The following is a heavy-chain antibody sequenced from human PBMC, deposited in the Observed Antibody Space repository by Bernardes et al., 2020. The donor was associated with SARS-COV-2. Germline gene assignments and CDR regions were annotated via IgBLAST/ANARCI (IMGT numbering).Heavy chain of an antibody. CDR3: ARQSARRLWFGSPGFDP. V-gene: IGHV4-39*01. CDR2: IYYSGST. Sequence: SETLSLTCTVSGGSISSSSYYWGWIRQPPGKGLEWIGSIYYSGSTYYNPSLKSRVTISVDTSKNQFSLKLSSVTAADTAVYYCARQSARRLWFGSPGFDPWGQGTLVTVSS. CDR1: GGSISSSSYY. D-gene: IGHD3-10*01. J-gene: IGHJ5*02.